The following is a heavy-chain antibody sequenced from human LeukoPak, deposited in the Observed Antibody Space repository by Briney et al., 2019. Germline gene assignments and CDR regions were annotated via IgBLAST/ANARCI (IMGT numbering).Heavy chain of an antibody. CDR2: VKSRSAGETT. V-gene: IGHV3-15*01. CDR3: TLIQGWGSGSYYRDF. Sequence: GGSLRLSCAASGLSISNDWMSWVRQAPGKGLEWVARVKSRSAGETTDYAAPVKGRFTISRDDSKNTLYLQMNSLKTEDTAVYYCTLIQGWGSGSYYRDFWGQGTLVAVSS. J-gene: IGHJ4*02. D-gene: IGHD3-10*01. CDR1: GLSISNDW.